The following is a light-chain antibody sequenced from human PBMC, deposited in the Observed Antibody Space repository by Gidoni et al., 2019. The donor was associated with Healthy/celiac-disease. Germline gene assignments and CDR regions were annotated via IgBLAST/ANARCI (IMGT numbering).Light chain of an antibody. CDR2: GAS. V-gene: IGKV3-15*01. CDR3: QQYNNSPST. J-gene: IGKJ4*01. CDR1: QSVSSN. Sequence: EIVMTQSPATLSVSPGERATLSCRASQSVSSNLAWYQQKPGQAPRLLIYGASTRATGIPARFSGSGSGTEFTLTISSLQSEDFAVYYCQQYNNSPSTFXGXTKVEIK.